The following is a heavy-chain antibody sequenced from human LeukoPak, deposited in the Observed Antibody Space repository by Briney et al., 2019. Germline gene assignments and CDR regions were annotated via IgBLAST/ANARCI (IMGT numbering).Heavy chain of an antibody. J-gene: IGHJ6*04. CDR3: ATDPDGYCSSTSCSAGV. CDR1: GYTFTGYY. Sequence: ASVKVSCKASGYTFTGYYMHWVRQAPGKGLEWMGGFDPEDGETIYAQKFQGRVTMTEDTSTDTAYMELSSLRSEDTAVYYCATDPDGYCSSTSCSAGVWGKGTTVTVSS. V-gene: IGHV1-24*01. CDR2: FDPEDGET. D-gene: IGHD2-2*01.